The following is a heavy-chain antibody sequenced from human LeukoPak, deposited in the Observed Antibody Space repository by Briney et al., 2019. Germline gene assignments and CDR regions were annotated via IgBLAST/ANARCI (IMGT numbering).Heavy chain of an antibody. CDR3: ARDIVVVPDGVFYYYYYGMDV. J-gene: IGHJ6*02. Sequence: PGGSLRLSCAASGSTFSSYEMNWVRQAPGKGLEWVSYISSSGSTIYYADSVKGRFTISRDNAKNSLYLQMNSLRAEDTAVYYCARDIVVVPDGVFYYYYYGMDVWGQGTTVTVSS. V-gene: IGHV3-48*03. CDR1: GSTFSSYE. CDR2: ISSSGSTI. D-gene: IGHD2-2*01.